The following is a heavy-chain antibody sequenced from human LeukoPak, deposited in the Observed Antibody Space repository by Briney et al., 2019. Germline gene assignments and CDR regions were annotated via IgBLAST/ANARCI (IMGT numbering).Heavy chain of an antibody. V-gene: IGHV3-53*04. D-gene: IGHD3-22*01. CDR3: ARAGRITMNGFDY. CDR1: GFTFDDYG. J-gene: IGHJ4*02. Sequence: SGGSLRLSCAASGFTFDDYGMSWVRQAPGKGLEWVSVIYSGGSTYYADSVKGRFTISRHNSKNTLYLQMNSLRAEDTAVYYCARAGRITMNGFDYWGQGTLVTVSS. CDR2: IYSGGST.